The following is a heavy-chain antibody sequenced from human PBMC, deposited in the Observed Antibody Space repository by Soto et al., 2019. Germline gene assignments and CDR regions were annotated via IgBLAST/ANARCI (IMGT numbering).Heavy chain of an antibody. Sequence: QLQLQELGPGLVKPSETLSLTCSVSDDSINSDKYYWGWIRQPPRKGLEWIGSIYYRGNAYYNPSLQTRVTISLDKSRSQFSLKLNSVTAADSAVYFCARLEGLATISYYFDFWGPGALVTVSS. CDR1: DDSINSDKYY. CDR2: IYYRGNA. V-gene: IGHV4-39*01. D-gene: IGHD3-9*01. CDR3: ARLEGLATISYYFDF. J-gene: IGHJ4*02.